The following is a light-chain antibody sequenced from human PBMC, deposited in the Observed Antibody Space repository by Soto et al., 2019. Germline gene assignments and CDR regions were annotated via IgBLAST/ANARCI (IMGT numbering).Light chain of an antibody. CDR3: QQYGISPVT. CDR1: QSVSSGC. Sequence: EIVLTQSPGTLSLSPGERAALSCRASQSVSSGCLAWYQQRPGQPPRLLIYAASSRATGIPDRFSGSGSGTDFTLTISRLEPEDFAVYYCQQYGISPVTFGQGTKVDIK. V-gene: IGKV3-20*01. CDR2: AAS. J-gene: IGKJ1*01.